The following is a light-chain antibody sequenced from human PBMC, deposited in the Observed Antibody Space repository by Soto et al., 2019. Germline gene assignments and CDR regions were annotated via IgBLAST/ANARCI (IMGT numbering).Light chain of an antibody. J-gene: IGKJ1*01. CDR1: QSVNTN. CDR2: GAF. CDR3: QQYNNWPRR. Sequence: EIGMTQSPATLSVSPGDRATLSCRASQSVNTNLAWYQQKPGQAPRLLIYGAFTRATGIPARFSGGGSGTEVTLTISRLQSEDFAVYYCQQYNNWPRRFGQGTKVEIK. V-gene: IGKV3-15*01.